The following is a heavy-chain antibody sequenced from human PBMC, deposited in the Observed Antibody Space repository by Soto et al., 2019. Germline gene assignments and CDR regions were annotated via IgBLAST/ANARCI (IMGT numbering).Heavy chain of an antibody. D-gene: IGHD1-1*01. CDR3: ARTENWIPDIYFDY. J-gene: IGHJ4*02. CDR2: ISYDGSNK. CDR1: GFTFSSYA. Sequence: LRLSCAASGFTFSSYAMHWVRQAPGKGLEWVAVISYDGSNKYYADSVKGRFTISRDNSKNTLYLQMNSLRAEDTAVYYCARTENWIPDIYFDYWGQGTLVTVSS. V-gene: IGHV3-30-3*01.